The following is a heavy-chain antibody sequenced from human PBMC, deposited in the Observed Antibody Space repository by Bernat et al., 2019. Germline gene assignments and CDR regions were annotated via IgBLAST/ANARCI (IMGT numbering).Heavy chain of an antibody. CDR3: ARLMGDHSTFDY. D-gene: IGHD2/OR15-2a*01. CDR2: IKQDGSTI. Sequence: EVQLVESGGGLVQPGGSLRLSCAASGFTFSSHWMTWVRQAPGKGLEWVANIKQDGSTIYYVDSVKGRFTISRDNAKNSLYLQMNSLRVEDTAMFDCARLMGDHSTFDYWGQGTLVTVSS. V-gene: IGHV3-7*01. J-gene: IGHJ4*02. CDR1: GFTFSSHW.